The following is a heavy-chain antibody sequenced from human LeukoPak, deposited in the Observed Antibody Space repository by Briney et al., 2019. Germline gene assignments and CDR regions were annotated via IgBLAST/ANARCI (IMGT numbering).Heavy chain of an antibody. CDR1: GYTFTSYN. CDR2: MNPNSGNT. V-gene: IGHV1-8*01. J-gene: IGHJ4*02. D-gene: IGHD4-23*01. CDR3: AKVEGVGNSGDY. Sequence: ASVKDSCKASGYTFTSYNINWVRQATGQGLEWMGWMNPNSGNTGYAQKFQGRVTMTRNTSISTAYMELSSLRSEDTAVYYCAKVEGVGNSGDYWGQGTLVTVSS.